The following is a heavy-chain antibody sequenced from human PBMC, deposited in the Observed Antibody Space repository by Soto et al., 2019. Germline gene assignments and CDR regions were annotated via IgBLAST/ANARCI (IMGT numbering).Heavy chain of an antibody. CDR1: GGSLSSYY. CDR3: ARVGDYDFWSGYYIG. D-gene: IGHD3-3*01. V-gene: IGHV4-59*01. Sequence: PSETLSLTGTVSGGSLSSYYWSWIRQPPGKGLVWIGYIYYSGSTNYNPSLKSRVTISVDTSKNQFSLKLSSVTAADTAVYYCARVGDYDFWSGYYIGWGQGTLVTVSS. CDR2: IYYSGST. J-gene: IGHJ4*02.